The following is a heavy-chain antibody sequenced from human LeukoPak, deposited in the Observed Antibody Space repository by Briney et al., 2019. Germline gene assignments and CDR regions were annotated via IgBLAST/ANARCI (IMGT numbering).Heavy chain of an antibody. CDR1: GFTFSSYA. D-gene: IGHD2-15*01. J-gene: IGHJ4*02. CDR3: ARSSGGSCYY. CDR2: MSGGGGST. Sequence: GGSLRLSCAASGFTFSSYAMSWVRQAPGKGLEWVSGMSGGGGSTYYADSVKGRFTISRDNAKNSLYLQMNSLRAEDTAVYYCARSSGGSCYYWGQGTLVTVSS. V-gene: IGHV3-23*01.